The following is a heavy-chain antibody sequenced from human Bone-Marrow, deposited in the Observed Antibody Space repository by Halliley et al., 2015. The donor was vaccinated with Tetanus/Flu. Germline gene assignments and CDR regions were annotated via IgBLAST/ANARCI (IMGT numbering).Heavy chain of an antibody. J-gene: IGHJ4*02. CDR2: IYNGGNT. V-gene: IGHV3-66*04. CDR3: ARHWDYGGNVVFHY. Sequence: WISLIYNGGNTYYADSVKGRFTISRDNSMNTLFLQMKSLTGDDTAMYYCARHWDYGGNVVFHYWGQGTLVTVSS. D-gene: IGHD4-17*01.